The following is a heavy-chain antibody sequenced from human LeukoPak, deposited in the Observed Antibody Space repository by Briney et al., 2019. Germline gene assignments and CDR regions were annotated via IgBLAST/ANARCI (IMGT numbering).Heavy chain of an antibody. J-gene: IGHJ5*02. Sequence: SETLSLTCTVSGYSISSGYYWGWIRQPPGKGLEWIGSIYHSGSTYYNPSLKSRVTISVDTSKNQFSLKLSSVTAADTAVYYCARGIAAAGTGVWFDPWGQGTLVTVSS. CDR3: ARGIAAAGTGVWFDP. V-gene: IGHV4-38-2*02. D-gene: IGHD6-13*01. CDR2: IYHSGST. CDR1: GYSISSGYY.